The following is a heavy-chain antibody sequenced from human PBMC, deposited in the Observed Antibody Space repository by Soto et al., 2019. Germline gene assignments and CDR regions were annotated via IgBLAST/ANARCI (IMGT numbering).Heavy chain of an antibody. CDR3: AKDGPSVTMVRGVFDP. D-gene: IGHD3-10*01. CDR2: ISGNGAMT. V-gene: IGHV3-23*01. CDR1: GFTFSSFA. Sequence: EVQLLESGGALARPGGSLRLSCRASGFTFSSFAMNWLRRPPGRGLEWVSVISGNGAMTYYADAVNGRFTISRDNSKNMLYLQMSSLRAEDTALYYCAKDGPSVTMVRGVFDPWGQGTPVTVSS. J-gene: IGHJ5*02.